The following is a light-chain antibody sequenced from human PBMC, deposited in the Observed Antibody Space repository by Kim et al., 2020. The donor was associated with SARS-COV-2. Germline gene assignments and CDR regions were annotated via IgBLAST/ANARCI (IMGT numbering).Light chain of an antibody. J-gene: IGLJ2*01. V-gene: IGLV3-21*04. CDR2: YDS. Sequence: GKTARITCGGNNIGSKSVHWYQQKPGQAPVLVIYYDSDRPSGIPERLSGSNSGNTATLTISRVEAGDEADYYCQVWDSSSDHPGVVFGGGTQLTVL. CDR1: NIGSKS. CDR3: QVWDSSSDHPGVV.